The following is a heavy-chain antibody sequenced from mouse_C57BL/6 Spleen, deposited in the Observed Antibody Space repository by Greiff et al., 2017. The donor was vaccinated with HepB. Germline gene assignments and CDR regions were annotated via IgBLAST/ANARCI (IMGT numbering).Heavy chain of an antibody. CDR2: ISDGGSYT. CDR1: GFTFSSYA. V-gene: IGHV5-4*01. Sequence: DVMLVESGGGLVKPGGSLKLSCAASGFTFSSYAMSWVRQTPEKRLEWVATISDGGSYTYYPDNVKGRFTISRDNAKNNLYLQMSHLKSEDTAMYYCARDKGLPFYYAMDYWGQGTSVTVSS. D-gene: IGHD2-4*01. CDR3: ARDKGLPFYYAMDY. J-gene: IGHJ4*01.